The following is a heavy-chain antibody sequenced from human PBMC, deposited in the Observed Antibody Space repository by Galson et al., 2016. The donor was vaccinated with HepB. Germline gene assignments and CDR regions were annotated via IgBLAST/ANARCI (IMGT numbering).Heavy chain of an antibody. V-gene: IGHV5-51*03. CDR2: IYPGDSET. Sequence: QSGAEVKKPGESLKISCKGSGDSFTNYLIGWVRQMPGKGLEWMGIIYPGDSETTYSPSFQGQVTISADKSINTAYLQWSSLKASDTAMYYWARPGLMTTVTFFDYWGQGTLVTVSS. CDR3: ARPGLMTTVTFFDY. D-gene: IGHD4-17*01. J-gene: IGHJ4*02. CDR1: GDSFTNYL.